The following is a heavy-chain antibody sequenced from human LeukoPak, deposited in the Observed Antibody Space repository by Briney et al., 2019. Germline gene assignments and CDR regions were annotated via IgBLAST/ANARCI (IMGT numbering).Heavy chain of an antibody. J-gene: IGHJ3*02. CDR1: GGSISSGDYY. CDR3: ARASPATVSFDI. D-gene: IGHD2-15*01. V-gene: IGHV4-30-4*08. Sequence: PSETLSLTCTVSGGSISSGDYYWSWIRQPPGKGLEWIGYIYYSGTTYYNPSLRSRTSISPDTSKSHFSLRLTSVTAADTAVYYCARASPATVSFDIWGQGTLVTVSS. CDR2: IYYSGTT.